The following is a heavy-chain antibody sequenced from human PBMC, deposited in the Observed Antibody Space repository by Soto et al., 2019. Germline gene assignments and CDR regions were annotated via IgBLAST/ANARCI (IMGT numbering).Heavy chain of an antibody. CDR2: IYYSGST. CDR3: ARLLSGWLYYYIDV. V-gene: IGHV4-59*08. D-gene: IGHD6-19*01. CDR1: GGSISGDY. J-gene: IGHJ6*03. Sequence: SETLSLTCTVSGGSISGDYWSWIRQPPGQGLEWIAYIYYSGSTNYNPSLKSRVTISVDTSKNQFSLKLSSVTAADTAVYYCARLLSGWLYYYIDVWGKGTTVTVSS.